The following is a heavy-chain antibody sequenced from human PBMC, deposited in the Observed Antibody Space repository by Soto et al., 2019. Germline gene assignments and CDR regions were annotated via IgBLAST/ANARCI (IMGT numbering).Heavy chain of an antibody. J-gene: IGHJ1*01. CDR3: ARVVLGDVVVPAATSRQYFQH. CDR2: IYYSGST. CDR1: GGSISSGGYY. D-gene: IGHD2-2*01. Sequence: SETLSLTCTVSGGSISSGGYYWSWIRQHPGKGLEWIGYIYYSGSTYYNPSLKSRVTISVDTSKNQFSLKLSSVTAADTAVYYCARVVLGDVVVPAATSRQYFQHWGQGTLVTVSS. V-gene: IGHV4-31*03.